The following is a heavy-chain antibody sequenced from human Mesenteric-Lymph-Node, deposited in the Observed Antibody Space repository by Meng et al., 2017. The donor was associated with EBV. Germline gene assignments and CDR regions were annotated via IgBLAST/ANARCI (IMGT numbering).Heavy chain of an antibody. J-gene: IGHJ4*02. Sequence: QVQLHESGPGLVKPSETLSLTFPVSGDSSRSGRYYWGWIRQPPGKGLEWIGSIFYSGSTYHNPSLKSRVTISVDTSKNQFSLKLSSVTAADTAVYYCARQGGVTSVTTIDYWGQGTLVTVSS. CDR1: GDSSRSGRYY. CDR2: IFYSGST. D-gene: IGHD4-17*01. V-gene: IGHV4-39*01. CDR3: ARQGGVTSVTTIDY.